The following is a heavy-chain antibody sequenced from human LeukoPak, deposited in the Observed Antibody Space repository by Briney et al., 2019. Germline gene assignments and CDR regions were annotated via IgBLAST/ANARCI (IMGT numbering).Heavy chain of an antibody. CDR1: GGSINNYY. Sequence: SETLSLTCTVSGGSINNYYWNWIRQPAGKGLEWNGRIYPGGSTNYNPSLKSRVTISVDTSKNQFSLKLSSVTAADTAVYYCARVPPSSHDAFDIWGRGTMVTVSS. CDR2: IYPGGST. V-gene: IGHV4-4*07. CDR3: ARVPPSSHDAFDI. J-gene: IGHJ3*02.